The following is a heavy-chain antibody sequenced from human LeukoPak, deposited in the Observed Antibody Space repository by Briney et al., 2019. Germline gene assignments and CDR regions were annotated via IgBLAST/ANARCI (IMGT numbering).Heavy chain of an antibody. CDR2: IYTSGST. Sequence: PSQTLSLTCTVSGGSISSGSYYWSWIRQPAGKGLEWIGRIYTSGSTNYNPSLKSRVTISVDTSKNQFSLKLSSVTAADTAVYYYASLFDRGYSYGGDYWGQGTLVTVSS. J-gene: IGHJ4*02. D-gene: IGHD5-18*01. CDR1: GGSISSGSYY. CDR3: ASLFDRGYSYGGDY. V-gene: IGHV4-61*02.